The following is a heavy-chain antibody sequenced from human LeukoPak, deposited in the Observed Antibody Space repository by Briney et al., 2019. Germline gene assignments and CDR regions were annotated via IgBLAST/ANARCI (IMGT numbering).Heavy chain of an antibody. CDR1: GGSISSYY. J-gene: IGHJ3*02. D-gene: IGHD2-2*01. CDR2: IYYSGST. Sequence: SETLSLTCTVSGGSISSYYWSWIRQPPGKGLEWIGYIYYSGSTNYNPSLKSRVTISVDASKNQFSLKLSSVTAADTAAYYCARGRWGYCSSTSCHGTAFDIWGQGTMVTVSS. V-gene: IGHV4-59*12. CDR3: ARGRWGYCSSTSCHGTAFDI.